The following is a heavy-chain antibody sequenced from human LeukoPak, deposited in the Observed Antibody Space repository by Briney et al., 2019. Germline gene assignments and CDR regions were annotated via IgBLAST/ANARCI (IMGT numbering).Heavy chain of an antibody. J-gene: IGHJ4*02. CDR3: ARVLDWSRAFDY. CDR1: GGSIGSGDYY. V-gene: IGHV4-30-4*01. Sequence: PSETLSLTCTVSGGSIGSGDYYWSRIRQPPGKGLEWIGYIYYSGSTYYNPSLKSRVTISVDTSKNQFSLKLSSVTAADTAVYYCARVLDWSRAFDYWGQGTLVTVSS. D-gene: IGHD3-9*01. CDR2: IYYSGST.